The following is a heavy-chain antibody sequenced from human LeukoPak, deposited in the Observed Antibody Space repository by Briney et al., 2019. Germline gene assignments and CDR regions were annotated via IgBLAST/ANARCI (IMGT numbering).Heavy chain of an antibody. CDR3: ASKVVAAKGRWFDP. V-gene: IGHV1-2*02. D-gene: IGHD2-15*01. Sequence: ASVKVSCKASGYTFTGYYMHWVRQAPGQGLEWMGCINPNSGGTNYAQKFQGRVTMTRDTSISTAYMELSRLRSDDTAVYYCASKVVAAKGRWFDPWGQGTLVTVSS. CDR1: GYTFTGYY. CDR2: INPNSGGT. J-gene: IGHJ5*02.